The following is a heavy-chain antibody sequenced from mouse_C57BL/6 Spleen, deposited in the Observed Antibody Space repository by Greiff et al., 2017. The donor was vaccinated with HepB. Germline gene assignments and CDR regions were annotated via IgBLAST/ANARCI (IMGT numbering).Heavy chain of an antibody. CDR3: ARSGYYGPFFDY. V-gene: IGHV1-52*01. J-gene: IGHJ2*01. Sequence: VKLQESGAELVRPGSSVKLSCKASGYTFTSYWMHWVKQRPIQGLEWIGNIDPSDSETHYNQKFKDKATLTVDKSSSTAYMQLSSLTSEDSAVYYCARSGYYGPFFDYWGQGTTLTVSS. CDR2: IDPSDSET. CDR1: GYTFTSYW. D-gene: IGHD1-1*01.